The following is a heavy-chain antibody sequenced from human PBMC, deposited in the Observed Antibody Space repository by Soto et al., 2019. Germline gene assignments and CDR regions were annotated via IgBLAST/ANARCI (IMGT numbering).Heavy chain of an antibody. Sequence: LRLSCAASGFTFSSYEMNWVRQAPGKGLEWVSYISSSGSTIYYADSVKGRFTISRDNAKNSLYLQMNSLRAEDTAVYYCAALYSNYVYYYYGMDVWGQGTTVTVSS. CDR1: GFTFSSYE. D-gene: IGHD4-4*01. J-gene: IGHJ6*02. CDR2: ISSSGSTI. V-gene: IGHV3-48*03. CDR3: AALYSNYVYYYYGMDV.